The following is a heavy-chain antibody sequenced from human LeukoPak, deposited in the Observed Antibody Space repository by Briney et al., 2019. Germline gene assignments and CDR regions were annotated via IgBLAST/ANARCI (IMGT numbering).Heavy chain of an antibody. V-gene: IGHV4-4*07. Sequence: PSETLSLTRTVSGGSISSYYWSWIRQPAGKGLEWIGRIYTSGSTNYNPSLKSRVTMSVDTSKNQFSLKLSSVTAADTAVYYCARHYYYDFWSGYLPFDYWGQGTLVTVSS. CDR2: IYTSGST. J-gene: IGHJ4*02. CDR3: ARHYYYDFWSGYLPFDY. D-gene: IGHD3-3*01. CDR1: GGSISSYY.